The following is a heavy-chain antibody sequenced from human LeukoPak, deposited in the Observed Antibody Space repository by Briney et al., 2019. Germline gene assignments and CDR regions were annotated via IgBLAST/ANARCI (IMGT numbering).Heavy chain of an antibody. CDR1: GGSISSYY. CDR3: ARGYSSSWNYLDY. J-gene: IGHJ4*02. CDR2: IYYSGTT. Sequence: SETLSLTCTVSGGSISSYYWSWIRQPPGKGLEWIGYIYYSGTTNYSPSLKSRVTISVNTSKNQLSLKLRSVTAADTAVYYCARGYSSSWNYLDYWGQGTLVTVSS. D-gene: IGHD6-13*01. V-gene: IGHV4-59*01.